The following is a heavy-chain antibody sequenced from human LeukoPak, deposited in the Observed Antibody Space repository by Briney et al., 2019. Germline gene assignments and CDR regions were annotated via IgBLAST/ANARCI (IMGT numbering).Heavy chain of an antibody. CDR3: ARDRAYCGGDCYGWGFDP. CDR2: ISSSGSTI. Sequence: GGSLRLSCAASGFTFSDYYMSWIRQAPGKGLEWVSYISSSGSTIYYADSVKGRFTISRDNAKNSLYLQMNSLRAEDTAVYYCARDRAYCGGDCYGWGFDPWGQGTLVTVSS. J-gene: IGHJ5*02. V-gene: IGHV3-11*01. CDR1: GFTFSDYY. D-gene: IGHD2-21*02.